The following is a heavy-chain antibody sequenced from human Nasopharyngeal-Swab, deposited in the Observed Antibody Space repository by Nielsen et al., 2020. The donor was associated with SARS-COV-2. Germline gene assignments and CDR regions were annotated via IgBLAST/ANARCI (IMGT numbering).Heavy chain of an antibody. CDR3: AKAMGSVYDTSGHYNAFDI. Sequence: WIRQSPGKGLEWVSGISGGVDSTYYADSVKGRFTISRDNSKNTLYLLMNSLRVEDTAVYYCAKAMGSVYDTSGHYNAFDIWGQGTTVTVSS. CDR2: ISGGVDST. J-gene: IGHJ3*02. D-gene: IGHD3-22*01. V-gene: IGHV3-23*01.